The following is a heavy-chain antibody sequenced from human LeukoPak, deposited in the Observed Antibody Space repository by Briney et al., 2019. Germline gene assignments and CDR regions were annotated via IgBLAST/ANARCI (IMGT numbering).Heavy chain of an antibody. CDR2: IYTSGST. CDR1: GGSISSGSYY. V-gene: IGHV4-61*02. CDR3: ARESPTYYYDSSGYTLLFDY. D-gene: IGHD3-22*01. Sequence: PSETLSLTCTVSGGSISSGSYYWSWIRQPAGKGLEWIGRIYTSGSTNYNPSLKSRVTISVDTSKNQFSLKLSSVTAADTAVYYCARESPTYYYDSSGYTLLFDYWGQGTLVTVSS. J-gene: IGHJ4*02.